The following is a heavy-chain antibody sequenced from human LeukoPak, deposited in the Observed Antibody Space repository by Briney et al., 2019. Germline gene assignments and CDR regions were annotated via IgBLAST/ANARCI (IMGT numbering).Heavy chain of an antibody. CDR3: AKDPEGGHCSSTSCPPGVDY. V-gene: IGHV3-23*01. CDR2: ISGSGGST. J-gene: IGHJ4*02. Sequence: PGGSLRLSCAASGFTFSSYAMSWVRQAPGKGLEWVSAISGSGGSTYYADSVKGRFTISRDNSKNTLYLQMNSLRAEDTAVYYCAKDPEGGHCSSTSCPPGVDYWGQGTLVTVSS. CDR1: GFTFSSYA. D-gene: IGHD2-2*01.